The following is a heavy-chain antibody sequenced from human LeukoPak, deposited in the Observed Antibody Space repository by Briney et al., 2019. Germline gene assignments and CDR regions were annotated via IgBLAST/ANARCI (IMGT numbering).Heavy chain of an antibody. CDR3: AGLAAAGSWGGFDP. V-gene: IGHV1-69*13. CDR2: IIPIFGTA. J-gene: IGHJ5*02. CDR1: GGTFSSYA. D-gene: IGHD6-13*01. Sequence: SVKVSCKASGGTFSSYAISWVRQAPGQGLEWMGGIIPIFGTANYAQKFQGRVTITADESTSTAYMELSSLRSEDTAVYYCAGLAAAGSWGGFDPWGQGTLVTVSS.